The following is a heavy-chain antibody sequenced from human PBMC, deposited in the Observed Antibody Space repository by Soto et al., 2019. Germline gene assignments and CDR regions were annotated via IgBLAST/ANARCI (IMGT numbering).Heavy chain of an antibody. CDR3: ARDRPPYYDSSGYGPPYWYFDL. Sequence: QVQLVQSGAEVKKPGASVKVSCKASGYTFTGYYMHWVRQAPGQGLEWMGWINPNSGGTNYAQKFQGWVTMTRDTSISTAYMELSRLRSDDTAVYYCARDRPPYYDSSGYGPPYWYFDLWGRGTLVTVSS. J-gene: IGHJ2*01. D-gene: IGHD3-22*01. CDR1: GYTFTGYY. CDR2: INPNSGGT. V-gene: IGHV1-2*04.